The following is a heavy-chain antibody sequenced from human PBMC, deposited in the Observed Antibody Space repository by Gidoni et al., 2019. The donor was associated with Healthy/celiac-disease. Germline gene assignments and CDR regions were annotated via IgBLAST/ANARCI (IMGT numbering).Heavy chain of an antibody. CDR1: GGSISSSSYY. D-gene: IGHD7-27*01. V-gene: IGHV4-39*01. J-gene: IGHJ4*02. CDR3: ATELYNRGYY. Sequence: QLHLQQSGPGLVKPSATLSLPCTVSGGSISSSSYYWGWIRQPPGKGLEWIGSIYYSGSTYYNTSLKSRVTISVDTSKNQFSLKLSSVTAADTAVYYCATELYNRGYYWGQGTLVTVSS. CDR2: IYYSGST.